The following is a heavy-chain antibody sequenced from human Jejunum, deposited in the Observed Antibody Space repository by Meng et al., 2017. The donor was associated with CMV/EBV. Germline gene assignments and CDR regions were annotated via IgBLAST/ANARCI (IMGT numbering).Heavy chain of an antibody. Sequence: LSCADSGFPFGFHWMIWVRQPPGKGPGWVASIKPDGNEIQSVGSLRGRFTVSRDNARKSLYLQMNSLTAEDTAVYYCASGNDLNIWGQGTLGTVSS. J-gene: IGHJ3*02. V-gene: IGHV3-7*01. CDR2: IKPDGNEI. CDR3: ASGNDLNI. CDR1: GFPFGFHW. D-gene: IGHD1-1*01.